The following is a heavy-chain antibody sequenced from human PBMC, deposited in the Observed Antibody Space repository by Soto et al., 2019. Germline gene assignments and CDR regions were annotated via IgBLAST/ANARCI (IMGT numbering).Heavy chain of an antibody. Sequence: EVQLLESGGGLVQPGGSLRLSCAASGFTFSTYGMNWVRQAPGKGLEWVSTISCTANSGRTYYADSVQGRFTISRDNSENTTYLQMNSLTFDDTAVYYCAKANRICSVNNCYYFDYWGQRTLVTVSS. CDR1: GFTFSTYG. CDR3: AKANRICSVNNCYYFDY. D-gene: IGHD2-15*01. V-gene: IGHV3-23*01. CDR2: ISCTANSGRT. J-gene: IGHJ4*02.